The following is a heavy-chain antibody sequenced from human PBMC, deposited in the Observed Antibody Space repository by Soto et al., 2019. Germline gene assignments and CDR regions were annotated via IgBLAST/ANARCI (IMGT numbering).Heavy chain of an antibody. CDR3: ARDGTSIIGRPGAFDF. V-gene: IGHV4-59*01. J-gene: IGHJ4*02. D-gene: IGHD6-6*01. CDR1: GDSIISYY. Sequence: QVQLQESGAGLVKPSETLSLTCTVSGDSIISYYWSWIRQPPGKGLEWIGFIYSSGNTNYNSSLKSRVTISVDTSKNQFSLKLTSVTAADTAMYYCARDGTSIIGRPGAFDFWGQGILVTVSS. CDR2: IYSSGNT.